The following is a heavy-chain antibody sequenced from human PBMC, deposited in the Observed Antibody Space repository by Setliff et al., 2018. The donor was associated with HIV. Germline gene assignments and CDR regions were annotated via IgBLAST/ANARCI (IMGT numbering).Heavy chain of an antibody. CDR3: ARGTWPIGSHPYYYYMDV. J-gene: IGHJ6*03. D-gene: IGHD2-15*01. CDR1: GYTFTDYF. Sequence: VKVSCKASGYTFTDYFIYWVRQAPGQGLEWMGRVDPEDGETIYAEKFQGRVTVTADTSTDTAYMELSSLRSEDTAVYYCARGTWPIGSHPYYYYMDVWGKGTTVTVSS. CDR2: VDPEDGET. V-gene: IGHV1-69-2*01.